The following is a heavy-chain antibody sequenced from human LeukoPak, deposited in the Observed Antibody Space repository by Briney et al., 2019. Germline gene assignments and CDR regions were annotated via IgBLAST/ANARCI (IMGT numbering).Heavy chain of an antibody. J-gene: IGHJ4*02. D-gene: IGHD6-19*01. CDR3: ARVPYSSGWSPFDY. V-gene: IGHV3-48*01. Sequence: PGGSLRLSCAASGFIFSSYSMNWVRQAPGKGLEWVSYISSSSTIYYADSVKGRFTISRDNAKNSLYLQMNSLRAEDTAVYYCARVPYSSGWSPFDYWGQGTLVTVSS. CDR2: ISSSSTI. CDR1: GFIFSSYS.